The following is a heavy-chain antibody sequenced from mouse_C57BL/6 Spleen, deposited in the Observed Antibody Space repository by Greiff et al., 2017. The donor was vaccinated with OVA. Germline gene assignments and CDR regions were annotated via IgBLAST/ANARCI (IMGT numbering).Heavy chain of an antibody. J-gene: IGHJ2*01. Sequence: QVQLQQPGAELVKPGASVNVSCKASGYTFTSYWMHWVKQRPGQGLEWFGRIHPSDSDTNYNQKFKGKATLTVDKSSSTAYMQLSSLRSADSAVYYCAIEEYYYDSSPYFDYWGQGTTLTVSS. V-gene: IGHV1-74*01. D-gene: IGHD1-1*01. CDR1: GYTFTSYW. CDR3: AIEEYYYDSSPYFDY. CDR2: IHPSDSDT.